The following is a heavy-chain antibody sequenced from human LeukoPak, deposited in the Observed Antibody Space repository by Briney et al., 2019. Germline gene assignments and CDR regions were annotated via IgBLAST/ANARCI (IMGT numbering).Heavy chain of an antibody. Sequence: GASVKVSFKASGYTFTSYDINWVRQATGQGLEWMGIINPSGGTTTYAQKLQGRVTVTRDTSTSTVYMELSSLRSEDTAVYYCARVAATDYYYYYAMDVWGQGTTVTVSS. CDR2: INPSGGTT. CDR1: GYTFTSYD. J-gene: IGHJ6*02. V-gene: IGHV1-46*01. CDR3: ARVAATDYYYYYAMDV. D-gene: IGHD6-13*01.